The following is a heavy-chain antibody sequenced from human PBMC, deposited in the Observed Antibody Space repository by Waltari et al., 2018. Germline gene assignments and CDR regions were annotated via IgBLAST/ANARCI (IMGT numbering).Heavy chain of an antibody. CDR2: IYYSGST. CDR3: ARERYYDILTGYYPYYFDY. CDR1: GGSISSGDYY. V-gene: IGHV4-30-4*08. Sequence: QVQLQESGPGLVKPSQTLSLTCTVSGGSISSGDYYWSWIRHPPGKGLEWIGYIYYSGSTYYNPSLKSRVTISVDTSKNQFSLKLSSVTAADTAVYYCARERYYDILTGYYPYYFDYWGQGTLVTVSS. J-gene: IGHJ4*02. D-gene: IGHD3-9*01.